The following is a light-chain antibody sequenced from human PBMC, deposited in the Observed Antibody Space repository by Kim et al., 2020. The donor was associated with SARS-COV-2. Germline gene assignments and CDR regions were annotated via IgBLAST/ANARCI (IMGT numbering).Light chain of an antibody. Sequence: SLSPGERATLSCRASQSVSSSYLAWYQQKPGQAPRLLIYGASSRATGIPDRFSGSGSGTDFTLTISRLEPEDFAVYYCQQYGSSPGTFGQGTKVDIK. V-gene: IGKV3-20*01. J-gene: IGKJ1*01. CDR2: GAS. CDR3: QQYGSSPGT. CDR1: QSVSSSY.